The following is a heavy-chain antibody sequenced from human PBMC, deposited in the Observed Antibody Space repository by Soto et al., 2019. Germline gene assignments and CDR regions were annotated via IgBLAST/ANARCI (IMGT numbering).Heavy chain of an antibody. V-gene: IGHV3-30*18. Sequence: GGSLRLSCAASGFTFSSYGMHWVRQAPGKGLEWVAVISYDGSNKYYADSVKGRFTISRDNSKNTLYLQMNSLRAEDTAVYYCAKDRSDKWFGEASYYYGMDVWGQGTTVTVSS. D-gene: IGHD3-10*01. CDR2: ISYDGSNK. CDR1: GFTFSSYG. CDR3: AKDRSDKWFGEASYYYGMDV. J-gene: IGHJ6*02.